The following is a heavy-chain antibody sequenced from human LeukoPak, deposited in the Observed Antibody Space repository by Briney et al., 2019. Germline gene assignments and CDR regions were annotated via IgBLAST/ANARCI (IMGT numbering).Heavy chain of an antibody. CDR3: AKDLERHIVVVTASAVDY. D-gene: IGHD2-21*02. CDR2: ISDNSNYI. J-gene: IGHJ4*02. CDR1: GFTFNTYS. Sequence: GGSLRLSCAASGFTFNTYSMNWVRQAPGKGLEWVSSISDNSNYIYYSDSVEGRFTISRDNAKNSLYLQMNSLRVEDTAVYYCAKDLERHIVVVTASAVDYWGQGTLVTVSS. V-gene: IGHV3-21*01.